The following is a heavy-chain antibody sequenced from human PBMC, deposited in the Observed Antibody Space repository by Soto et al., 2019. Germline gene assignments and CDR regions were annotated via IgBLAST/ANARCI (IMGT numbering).Heavy chain of an antibody. J-gene: IGHJ4*02. V-gene: IGHV4-31*03. CDR1: GGSISSGGYY. CDR3: ARASSSTSTVTWYYFDY. Sequence: PSETLSLTCTVSGGSISSGGYYWSWIRQHPGKGLEWIGYIYYSGSTYYNPFLKSRVTISVDTSKNQFSLKLSSVTAADTAVYYCARASSSTSTVTWYYFDYWGQGTLVTVSS. D-gene: IGHD2-2*01. CDR2: IYYSGST.